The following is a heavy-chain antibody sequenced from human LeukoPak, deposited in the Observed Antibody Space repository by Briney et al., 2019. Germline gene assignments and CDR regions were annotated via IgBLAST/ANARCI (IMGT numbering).Heavy chain of an antibody. Sequence: SETLSLTCTVSGGSISSSSYYWGWIRQPPGKGLEWIGSIYYSGSTYYNPSLKSRVTISVDTSKNQFSLKLSSVTAADTAVYYCARDPDFSDPWGQGTLVTVSS. CDR3: ARDPDFSDP. J-gene: IGHJ5*02. CDR2: IYYSGST. CDR1: GGSISSSSYY. D-gene: IGHD3-3*01. V-gene: IGHV4-39*07.